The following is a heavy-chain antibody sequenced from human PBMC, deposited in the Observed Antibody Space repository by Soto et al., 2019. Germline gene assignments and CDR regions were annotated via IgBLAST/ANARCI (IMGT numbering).Heavy chain of an antibody. J-gene: IGHJ5*02. CDR3: ARADLMVRGVIITLNWFDH. D-gene: IGHD3-10*01. V-gene: IGHV1-18*01. Sequence: ASVKVSCKASGYTFTSYGISWVRQAPGQGLEWMGWISAYNGNTNYAQKLQGRVTMTTDTSTSTAYMELRSLRSDDTAVYYCARADLMVRGVIITLNWFDHWGQGTLVTVYS. CDR2: ISAYNGNT. CDR1: GYTFTSYG.